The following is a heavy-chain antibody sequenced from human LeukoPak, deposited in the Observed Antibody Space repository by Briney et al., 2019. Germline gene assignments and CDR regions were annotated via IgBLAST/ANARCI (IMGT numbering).Heavy chain of an antibody. CDR1: GFTFSSYS. J-gene: IGHJ4*02. CDR2: ISSSSSYI. V-gene: IGHV3-21*01. D-gene: IGHD3-10*01. Sequence: GGSLRLSCAASGFTFSSYSMNWVRQAPGKGLECVSSISSSSSYIYYADSVKGRFTISRDNAKNSLYLQMNSLRAEDTAVYYCARGRFGEFLPFDYWGQGTLVTVSS. CDR3: ARGRFGEFLPFDY.